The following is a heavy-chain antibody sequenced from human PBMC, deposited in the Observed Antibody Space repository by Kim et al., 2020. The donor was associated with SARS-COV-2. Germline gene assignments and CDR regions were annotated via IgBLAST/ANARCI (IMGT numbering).Heavy chain of an antibody. Sequence: SETLSLTCTVSGGSISSYYWSWIRQPPGKGLEWIGYIYYSGSTNYNPSLKSRVTISVDTSKNQFSLKLSSVTAADTAVYYCARWASAVAANAFDIWGQGTMVTVSS. V-gene: IGHV4-59*01. CDR1: GGSISSYY. CDR2: IYYSGST. D-gene: IGHD6-19*01. J-gene: IGHJ3*02. CDR3: ARWASAVAANAFDI.